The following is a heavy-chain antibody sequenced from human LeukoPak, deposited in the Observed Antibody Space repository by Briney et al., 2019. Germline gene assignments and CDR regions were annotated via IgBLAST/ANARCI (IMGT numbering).Heavy chain of an antibody. Sequence: PSETLSLTCTVSGGSISSYYWSWIRQPPGKGLEWIGYIYYSGSTNYNPSLKSRVTISVDRSKNQFSLKLSSVTAADTAAYYCASAAYSSSWYPFDYWGQGTLVTVSS. V-gene: IGHV4-59*01. CDR1: GGSISSYY. J-gene: IGHJ4*02. D-gene: IGHD6-13*01. CDR3: ASAAYSSSWYPFDY. CDR2: IYYSGST.